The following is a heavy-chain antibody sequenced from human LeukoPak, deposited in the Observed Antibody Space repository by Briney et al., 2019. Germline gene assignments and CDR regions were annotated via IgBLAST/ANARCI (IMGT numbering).Heavy chain of an antibody. J-gene: IGHJ4*02. CDR2: INHSGST. CDR1: GGSFSGYY. D-gene: IGHD5-24*01. CDR3: ARQGGGYNQGFDY. Sequence: SETLSLTCAVYGGSFSGYYWSWIRQPPGKGLEWIGEINHSGSTNYNPSLKSRVTISVDTSKNQFSLKLSSVTAADTAVYYCARQGGGYNQGFDYWGQGTLVTVSS. V-gene: IGHV4-34*01.